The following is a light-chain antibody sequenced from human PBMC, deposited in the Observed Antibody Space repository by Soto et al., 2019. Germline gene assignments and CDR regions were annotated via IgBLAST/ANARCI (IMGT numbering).Light chain of an antibody. CDR1: QSVSYY. J-gene: IGKJ5*01. CDR2: DAS. Sequence: EIVLTQSPGTLSLSPGERATLSCRASQSVSYYLAWYQQKPGQAPRLLIYDASSRATGVPDRFSGSGSGTDFTLTISRLEPEDFAVYYWQQYGSSPQNTFGQGTRLENK. V-gene: IGKV3-20*01. CDR3: QQYGSSPQNT.